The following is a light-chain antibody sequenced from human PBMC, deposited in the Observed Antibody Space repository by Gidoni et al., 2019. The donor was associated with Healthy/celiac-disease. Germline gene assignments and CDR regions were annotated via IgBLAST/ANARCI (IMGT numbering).Light chain of an antibody. Sequence: EIVLTQSPATLSLSPGERATLSCRASQSVSSYIAWYQQKPGQAPRLLIYGASNRATGIPARCSGSGSGTDFTLTISSLEPEDFAVYYCQQRSNWPLTFGGXTKVEIK. V-gene: IGKV3-11*01. J-gene: IGKJ4*01. CDR3: QQRSNWPLT. CDR2: GAS. CDR1: QSVSSY.